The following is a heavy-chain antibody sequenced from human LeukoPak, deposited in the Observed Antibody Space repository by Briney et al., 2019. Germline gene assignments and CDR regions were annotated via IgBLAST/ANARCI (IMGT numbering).Heavy chain of an antibody. J-gene: IGHJ4*02. Sequence: ASVKVSCKASGGTFSSYAISWVRQAPGQGLEWMGWINPNSGGTNYAQKFQGRVTMTRDTSISTAYMELSRLRSDDTAVYYCARAGEGYCSSTSCYYMSDYWGQGTLVTVSS. CDR1: GGTFSSYA. V-gene: IGHV1-2*02. CDR2: INPNSGGT. D-gene: IGHD2-2*01. CDR3: ARAGEGYCSSTSCYYMSDY.